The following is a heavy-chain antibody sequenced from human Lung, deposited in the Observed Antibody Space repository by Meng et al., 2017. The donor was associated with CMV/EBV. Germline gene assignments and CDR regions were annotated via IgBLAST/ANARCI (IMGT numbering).Heavy chain of an antibody. V-gene: IGHV3-30*02. D-gene: IGHD2-2*01. CDR1: GFSFGIYG. J-gene: IGHJ5*01. CDR3: AKVSAGNCATASCPPDS. Sequence: GGSLRLSCAASGFSFGIYGMDWVRQAPGKGLEWVAYIHHAGGYKQYADSVMGRFTISRDNSKNTLSLQMNSLRGEDTALYFCAKVSAGNCATASCPPDSWGQGTLVTVSS. CDR2: IHHAGGYK.